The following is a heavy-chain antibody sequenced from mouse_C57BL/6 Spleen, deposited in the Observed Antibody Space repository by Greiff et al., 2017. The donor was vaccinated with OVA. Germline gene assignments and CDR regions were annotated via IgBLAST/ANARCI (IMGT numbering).Heavy chain of an antibody. D-gene: IGHD1-1*01. V-gene: IGHV1-82*01. CDR3: ASLTVDYAMDY. CDR2: IYPGDGDT. J-gene: IGHJ4*01. CDR1: GYAFSSSW. Sequence: VQLQQSGPELVKPGASVKISCKASGYAFSSSWMNWVKQRPGKGLEWIGRIYPGDGDTNYNGKFKGKATLTADKSSSTAYMQLSSLTSADSAVYVCASLTVDYAMDYWGQGTSVTVSS.